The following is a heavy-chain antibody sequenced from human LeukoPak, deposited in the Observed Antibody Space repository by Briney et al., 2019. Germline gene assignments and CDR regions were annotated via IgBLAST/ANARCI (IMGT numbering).Heavy chain of an antibody. V-gene: IGHV4-59*04. J-gene: IGHJ4*02. CDR2: ICHSGISGNT. Sequence: SETLSLTCTVSGGSLSRYYWGWIRQPPGKGLEWIGSICHSGISGNTYYNPSLKSRVTISLDTPKNQFSLKLSSVTAADTAVYSCAREVGPVTSHRIDSWGQGSLVTVSS. CDR3: AREVGPVTSHRIDS. D-gene: IGHD1-26*01. CDR1: GGSLSRYY.